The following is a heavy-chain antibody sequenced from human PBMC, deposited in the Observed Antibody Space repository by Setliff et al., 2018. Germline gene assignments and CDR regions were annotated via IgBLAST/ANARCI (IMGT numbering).Heavy chain of an antibody. CDR3: ARENRYSSGWYSYYYGMDV. Sequence: SETLSLTCTVSGGSISSSSYYWGWIRQPPGKGLEWIGSIYYSGSTYYNPSLKSRVTISVDTSKNQLSLKVSSVTAADTAVYYCARENRYSSGWYSYYYGMDVWGQGTTVTVSS. V-gene: IGHV4-39*07. CDR2: IYYSGST. J-gene: IGHJ6*02. CDR1: GGSISSSSYY. D-gene: IGHD6-19*01.